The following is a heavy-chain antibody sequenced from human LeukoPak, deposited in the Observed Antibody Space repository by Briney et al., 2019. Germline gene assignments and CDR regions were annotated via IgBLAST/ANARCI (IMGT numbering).Heavy chain of an antibody. CDR2: IYYSGST. CDR1: GGSISSYY. V-gene: IGHV4-59*01. Sequence: SETLSLTCTVSGGSISSYYWSWIRQPPGKGLEWIGYIYYSGSTNYNPSLESRVTISVDTSKNQFSLKPSSVTAADTAVYYCARGGIQLWLYVLDYWGQGTLVTVSS. CDR3: ARGGIQLWLYVLDY. J-gene: IGHJ4*02. D-gene: IGHD5-18*01.